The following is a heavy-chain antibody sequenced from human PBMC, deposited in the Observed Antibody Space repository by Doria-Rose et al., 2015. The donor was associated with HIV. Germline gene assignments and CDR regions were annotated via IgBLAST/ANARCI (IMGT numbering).Heavy chain of an antibody. Sequence: QVTLKESGPVLVKPTETLTLTCTVSGVSLSSPGMGVSWIRQPPGKALEWLANMFSHDGRSYKTSLKSRLTISRGTSKSQVVLTMTDMDPVDTATYYCARIKSSRWYHKYYFDFWGQGTLVIVSA. CDR1: GVSLSSPGMG. V-gene: IGHV2-26*01. D-gene: IGHD6-13*01. CDR2: MFSHDGR. J-gene: IGHJ4*02. CDR3: ARIKSSRWYHKYYFDF.